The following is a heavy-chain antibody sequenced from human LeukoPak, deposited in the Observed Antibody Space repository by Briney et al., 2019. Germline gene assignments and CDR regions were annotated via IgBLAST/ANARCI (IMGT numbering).Heavy chain of an antibody. V-gene: IGHV1-2*02. CDR1: GYTFTDYY. J-gene: IGHJ3*02. CDR3: AREDSPDAFDI. Sequence: ASVKVSFKASGYTFTDYYRHGVRQAPGQGLEWMGWINPNSGGTNYARKFRGRATMTRDTSISTAYMELGRLRSDDKAVYYCAREDSPDAFDIWGQGTMVTVSS. CDR2: INPNSGGT.